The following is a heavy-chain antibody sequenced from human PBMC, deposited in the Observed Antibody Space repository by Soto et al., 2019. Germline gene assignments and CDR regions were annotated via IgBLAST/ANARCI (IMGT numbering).Heavy chain of an antibody. Sequence: LKISCKGSGYSFTSYWIGWVRQMPGKGLEWMGIIYPGDSDTRYSPSFQGQVTISADKSISTAYLQWSSLKASDTAMYYCAINDILTGPLDAFDIWGQGTMVTVSS. CDR1: GYSFTSYW. CDR2: IYPGDSDT. J-gene: IGHJ3*02. V-gene: IGHV5-51*01. CDR3: AINDILTGPLDAFDI. D-gene: IGHD3-9*01.